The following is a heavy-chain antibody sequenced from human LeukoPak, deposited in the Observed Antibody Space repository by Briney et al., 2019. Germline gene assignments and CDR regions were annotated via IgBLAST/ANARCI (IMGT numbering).Heavy chain of an antibody. CDR3: ARGQYYYGSGSYAKLDY. CDR2: IYTSGST. Sequence: SQTLSLTCTVSGGSISSGSYYWSWIRQPAGKELEWIGRIYTSGSTNYNPSLKSRVTMSVDTSKNQFSLKLSSVTAADTAVYYCARGQYYYGSGSYAKLDYWGQGTLVTVSS. J-gene: IGHJ4*02. CDR1: GGSISSGSYY. D-gene: IGHD3-10*01. V-gene: IGHV4-61*02.